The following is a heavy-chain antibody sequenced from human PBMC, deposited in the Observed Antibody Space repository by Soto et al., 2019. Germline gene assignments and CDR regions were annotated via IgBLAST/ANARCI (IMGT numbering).Heavy chain of an antibody. D-gene: IGHD6-19*01. V-gene: IGHV3-33*01. J-gene: IGHJ4*02. CDR1: GFTFSSYG. Sequence: GGSLRLSCAASGFTFSSYGMHWVRQAPGKGLEWVAVIWYDGSNKYYADSVKGRFTISRDNSKNTLYLQMNSLRAEDTAVYYCARDGSLLSSGWFDYWGQGTLVTVSS. CDR3: ARDGSLLSSGWFDY. CDR2: IWYDGSNK.